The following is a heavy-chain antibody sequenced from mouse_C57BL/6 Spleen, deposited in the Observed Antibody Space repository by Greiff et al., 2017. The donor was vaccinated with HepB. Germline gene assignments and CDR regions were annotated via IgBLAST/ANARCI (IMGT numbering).Heavy chain of an antibody. J-gene: IGHJ4*01. CDR3: ARSSEGYAMDD. V-gene: IGHV1-82*01. CDR1: GYAFSSSW. CDR2: IYPGDGDT. Sequence: VKLMESGPELVKPGASVKISCKASGYAFSSSWMNWVKQRPGKGLEWIGRIYPGDGDTNYNGKFKGKATLTADKSSSTAYMQLSSLTSEDSTVYFCARSSEGYAMDDWGQGTSVTVSS.